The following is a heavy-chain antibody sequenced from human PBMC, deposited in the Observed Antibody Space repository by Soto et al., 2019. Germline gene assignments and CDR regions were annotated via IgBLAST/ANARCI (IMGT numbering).Heavy chain of an antibody. CDR1: GGSISSYY. Sequence: PSETLSLTCTVSGGSISSYYWSWIRQPPGKGLEWIGYIYYSGSTNYNPSLKSRVTISVDTSNNQFPLKLSSVTAADTAVYYCARRWGAAFDYWGQGTLVTVSS. J-gene: IGHJ4*02. CDR2: IYYSGST. CDR3: ARRWGAAFDY. V-gene: IGHV4-59*08. D-gene: IGHD1-26*01.